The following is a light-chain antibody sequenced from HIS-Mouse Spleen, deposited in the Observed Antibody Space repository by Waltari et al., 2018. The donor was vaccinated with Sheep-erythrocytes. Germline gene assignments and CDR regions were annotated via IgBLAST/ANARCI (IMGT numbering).Light chain of an antibody. CDR2: EGS. J-gene: IGLJ3*02. Sequence: QSALTQPASVSGSPGQSITISCTGTSSDVGSYNLVSWYQQHPGKAPKPMIYEGSKRPSGVSNRVSGSKSGNPASLTISGLQAEDEADYYCCSYAGSSTPWVFGGGTKLTVL. V-gene: IGLV2-23*01. CDR3: CSYAGSSTPWV. CDR1: SSDVGSYNL.